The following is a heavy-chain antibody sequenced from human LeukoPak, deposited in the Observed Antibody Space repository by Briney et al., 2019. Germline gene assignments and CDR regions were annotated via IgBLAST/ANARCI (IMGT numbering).Heavy chain of an antibody. V-gene: IGHV6-1*01. D-gene: IGHD6-6*01. J-gene: IGHJ4*02. CDR3: ARELEAGRPLYLDY. CDR1: GDSVSSNSAA. CDR2: TFYKSKWYN. Sequence: SQTLSLTCAISGDSVSSNSAAWNWIRQSPSRGLEWLGRTFYKSKWYNDYAVSVKSRITINPDASKNQFSLQLNSVTPEDTAVYFCARELEAGRPLYLDYWGQGTLVTVSS.